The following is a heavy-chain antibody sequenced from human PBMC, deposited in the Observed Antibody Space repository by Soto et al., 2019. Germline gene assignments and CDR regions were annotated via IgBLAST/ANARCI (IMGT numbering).Heavy chain of an antibody. Sequence: SQTLSLTCAISGDSVSSNSAAWNWIRQSPSRGLEWLGRTYYRSKWYNDYAVSVKSRITINPDTSKNQFSLQLNSVTPEDTAVYYCAGGISDIVVVPAATFDYWGQGTLVTVSS. D-gene: IGHD2-2*01. V-gene: IGHV6-1*01. CDR3: AGGISDIVVVPAATFDY. CDR2: TYYRSKWYN. J-gene: IGHJ4*02. CDR1: GDSVSSNSAA.